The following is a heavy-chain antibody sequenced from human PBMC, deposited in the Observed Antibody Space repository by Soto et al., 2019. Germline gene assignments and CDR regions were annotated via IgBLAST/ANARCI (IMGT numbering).Heavy chain of an antibody. D-gene: IGHD6-13*01. Sequence: QVQLQESGPGLVKPSGTLSLTCAASGGSISSTNWWSWVRQPPGKGLEWIGEIYHSGSTNYNPSLKSRVTISVDQSKNQFSLKLNSVTAADTAVYYCARTGIATARWFDPWGQGTLVTVSS. CDR2: IYHSGST. CDR3: ARTGIATARWFDP. CDR1: GGSISSTNW. V-gene: IGHV4-4*02. J-gene: IGHJ5*02.